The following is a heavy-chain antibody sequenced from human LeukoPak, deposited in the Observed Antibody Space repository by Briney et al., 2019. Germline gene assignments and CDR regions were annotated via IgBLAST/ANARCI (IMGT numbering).Heavy chain of an antibody. J-gene: IGHJ4*02. Sequence: GGSLRLSCAASGFTFSSYGMHWVRQAPGKGLEWVAVISYDGSNKYYADSVKGRFTISRDNSKNTLYPQMNSLRAEDTAVYYCAKAFYDILTGFPNWGQGTLVTVSS. CDR2: ISYDGSNK. D-gene: IGHD3-9*01. CDR3: AKAFYDILTGFPN. V-gene: IGHV3-30*18. CDR1: GFTFSSYG.